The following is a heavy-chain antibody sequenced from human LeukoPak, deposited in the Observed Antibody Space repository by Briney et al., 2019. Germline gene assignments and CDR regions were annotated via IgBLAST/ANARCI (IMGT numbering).Heavy chain of an antibody. CDR1: GGSISSNIYY. D-gene: IGHD3-10*01. V-gene: IGHV4-39*07. J-gene: IGHJ1*01. Sequence: PSETLSLTCTVSGGSISSNIYYWGWIRQPPGQGLEWIGTIYYSGSTYYNPSLKSRVTISVDTSENQFSLKLSSVTAADTAVYYCARVNPFGSGRYFQHWGQGTLVIVSS. CDR3: ARVNPFGSGRYFQH. CDR2: IYYSGST.